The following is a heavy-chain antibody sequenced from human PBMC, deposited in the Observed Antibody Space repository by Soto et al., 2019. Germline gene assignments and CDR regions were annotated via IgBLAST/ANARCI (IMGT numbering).Heavy chain of an antibody. CDR1: GYTFTSYD. V-gene: IGHV1-8*01. D-gene: IGHD2-2*01. CDR3: ARSGPSSAIVPAATLYYYYYMDV. Sequence: ASVKVSCKASGYTFTSYDINWVRQATGQGLEWMGWMNPNSGNTGYAQKFQGRVTMTRNTSISTAYMELSSLRSEDTAVYYCARSGPSSAIVPAATLYYYYYMDVWGKGTTVTVSS. CDR2: MNPNSGNT. J-gene: IGHJ6*03.